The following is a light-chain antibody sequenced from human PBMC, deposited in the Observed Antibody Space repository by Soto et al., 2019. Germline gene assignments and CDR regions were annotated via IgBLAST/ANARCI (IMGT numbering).Light chain of an antibody. Sequence: EIVLTQSPVTRAFSPVERAALSCMASQSVSVSYLALYQQKPGQAPRLLIYGASSRATGIPDRFSGSGSGTDFTLTISRLEPEDFAVYYCQQYGSSPRTFGQGTKVDIK. V-gene: IGKV3-20*01. CDR3: QQYGSSPRT. J-gene: IGKJ1*01. CDR1: QSVSVSY. CDR2: GAS.